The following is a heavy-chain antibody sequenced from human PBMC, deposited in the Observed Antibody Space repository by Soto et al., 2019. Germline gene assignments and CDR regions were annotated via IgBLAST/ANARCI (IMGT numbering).Heavy chain of an antibody. Sequence: QVQLQESGPGLVKPSETLSLTCTVSGGSISTDYWNWIRQPPGKGLEWIGYISYSGITNYNPSLKSRVTISVDTSKNQFSLRLSSVTAADTAVYYCARELRYSTSRYHDPFDMWGQGTMLTVSS. CDR1: GGSISTDY. CDR2: ISYSGIT. V-gene: IGHV4-59*01. J-gene: IGHJ3*02. CDR3: ARELRYSTSRYHDPFDM. D-gene: IGHD6-13*01.